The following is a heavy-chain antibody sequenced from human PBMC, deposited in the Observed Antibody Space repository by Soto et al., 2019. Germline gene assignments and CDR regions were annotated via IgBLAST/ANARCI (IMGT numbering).Heavy chain of an antibody. V-gene: IGHV4-39*01. J-gene: IGHJ5*02. D-gene: IGHD6-19*01. CDR3: ARIQWLVTNWFAP. CDR2: IYYSGST. Sequence: SETLSLTCSVSGGSISSSSYYWGWIRQPPGKGLEWIGSIYYSGSTYYNPSLKSRVTISVDMSKNQFSLKLSSVTATDTAVYYCARIQWLVTNWFAPWGQGTLVTVSS. CDR1: GGSISSSSYY.